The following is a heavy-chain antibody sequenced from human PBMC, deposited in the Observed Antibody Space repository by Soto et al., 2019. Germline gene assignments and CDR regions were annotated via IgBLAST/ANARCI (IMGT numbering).Heavy chain of an antibody. CDR3: SKFKYSTSVRYLQH. J-gene: IGHJ1*01. Sequence: GESLKISCKGSGYSFTSYWISWVRQMPGKGLEWMGRIDPSDSYTNYSPSFQGHVTISADKSISTAYLQWTSLKASDTAIYYCSKFKYSTSVRYLQHWGQGTPVTVSS. CDR1: GYSFTSYW. V-gene: IGHV5-10-1*01. CDR2: IDPSDSYT. D-gene: IGHD6-6*01.